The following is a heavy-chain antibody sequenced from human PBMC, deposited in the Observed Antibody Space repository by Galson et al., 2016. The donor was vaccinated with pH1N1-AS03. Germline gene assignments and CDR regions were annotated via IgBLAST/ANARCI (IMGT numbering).Heavy chain of an antibody. V-gene: IGHV4-38-2*01. D-gene: IGHD2-2*01. J-gene: IGHJ4*02. Sequence: SETLSLTCGVSGYSISRGYCWGWIRQAPGKGLEWIGSIYHTGTTYYNPSLKSRLTISMGTSKNQFSLNLSSVTAADTAVYYCVRSDRVITASNTRPEGGDYWGQGTLVTVSS. CDR2: IYHTGTT. CDR1: GYSISRGYC. CDR3: VRSDRVITASNTRPEGGDY.